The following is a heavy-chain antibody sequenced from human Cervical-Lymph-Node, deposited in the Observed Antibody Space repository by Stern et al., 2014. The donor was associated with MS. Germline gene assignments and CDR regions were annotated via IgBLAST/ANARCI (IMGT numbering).Heavy chain of an antibody. Sequence: VQLLESGAEVKKPGASVKVSCKASGYTFTSYGISWVRQAPGQGLEWMGWISAYNGNTNYAQKLQGRVTMTTDTSTSTAYMELRSLRSDDTAVYYCARGSGYDFWSGYSMPFDYWGQGTLVTVSS. D-gene: IGHD3-3*01. CDR2: ISAYNGNT. CDR3: ARGSGYDFWSGYSMPFDY. J-gene: IGHJ4*02. CDR1: GYTFTSYG. V-gene: IGHV1-18*01.